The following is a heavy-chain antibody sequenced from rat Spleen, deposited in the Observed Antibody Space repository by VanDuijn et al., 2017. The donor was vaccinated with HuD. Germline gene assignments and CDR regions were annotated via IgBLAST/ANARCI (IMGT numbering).Heavy chain of an antibody. CDR1: DHSITNGYR. CDR2: INSAGNT. V-gene: IGHV3-3*01. J-gene: IGHJ2*01. D-gene: IGHD1-1*01. Sequence: EVQLQESGPGLVKPSQSLSLTCSVTDHSITNGYRWNWIRKFPGNKLEWMGYINSAGNTLYNPSLKSRISITRDTSKNQFFLQVNSVTTEDTATYYCARSLLQWYYFDYWGQGVMVTVSS. CDR3: ARSLLQWYYFDY.